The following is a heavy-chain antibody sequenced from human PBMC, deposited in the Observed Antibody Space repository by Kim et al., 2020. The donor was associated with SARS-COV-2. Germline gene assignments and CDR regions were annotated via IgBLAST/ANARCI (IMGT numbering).Heavy chain of an antibody. CDR3: ARNNGAHSTDF. Sequence: TNYNPSLQSRVTISVDTSKNQFSLNLSSVTAADTAMYYCARNNGAHSTDFWGQGTLVTVSS. V-gene: IGHV4-59*01. CDR2: T. J-gene: IGHJ4*02. D-gene: IGHD3-3*01.